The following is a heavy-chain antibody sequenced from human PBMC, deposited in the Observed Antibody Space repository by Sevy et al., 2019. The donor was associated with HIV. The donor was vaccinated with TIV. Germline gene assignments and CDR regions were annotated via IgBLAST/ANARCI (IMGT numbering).Heavy chain of an antibody. CDR1: GFSFSDAW. CDR3: TTEGAD. Sequence: GGPLRLPCAASGFSFSDAWRSWVRQVPGKGLEWVGRVGSKGDGGTAEYAAPVKGRFTIARDDSKNTMYVQMNNLKNEDTGIYYCTTEGADWGQGTLVTVS. CDR2: VGSKGDGGTA. J-gene: IGHJ1*01. V-gene: IGHV3-15*04.